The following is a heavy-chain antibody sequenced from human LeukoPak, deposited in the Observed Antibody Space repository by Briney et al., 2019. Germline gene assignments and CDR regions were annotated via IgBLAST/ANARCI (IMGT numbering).Heavy chain of an antibody. CDR3: ARRPLMWYGSGSYGYYFDH. Sequence: PSETLSLTCTVSGGSISSSSYYWGWIRQPPGKGLEWIGSIYYSGSTYYNPSLKSRVTISVDTSKNQFSLKLSSVTAADTAVYYCARRPLMWYGSGSYGYYFDHWGQGTLVTVSS. V-gene: IGHV4-39*01. J-gene: IGHJ4*02. CDR2: IYYSGST. D-gene: IGHD3-10*01. CDR1: GGSISSSSYY.